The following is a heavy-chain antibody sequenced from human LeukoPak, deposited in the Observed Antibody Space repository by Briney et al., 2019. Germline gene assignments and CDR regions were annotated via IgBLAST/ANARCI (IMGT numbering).Heavy chain of an antibody. CDR3: ATTTYYDFWSGYYTPTYFDY. V-gene: IGHV4-38-2*01. CDR1: GYSISSGYY. CDR2: IYHSGST. D-gene: IGHD3-3*01. J-gene: IGHJ4*02. Sequence: SETLSLTCAVSGYSISSGYYWGWIRQPPGKGLEWIGSIYHSGSTYYNPSLKSRVTISVDTSKNQFSLKLSSVTAADTAVYYCATTTYYDFWSGYYTPTYFDYWGQGPLVTVSS.